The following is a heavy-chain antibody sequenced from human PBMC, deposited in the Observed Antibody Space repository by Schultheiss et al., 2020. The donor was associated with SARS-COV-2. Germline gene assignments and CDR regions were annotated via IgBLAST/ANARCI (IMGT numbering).Heavy chain of an antibody. Sequence: SETLSLTCAVSGYSINSGYYWGWIRQPPGKGLEWIGYIYYSGSTYYNPSLKSRLTMSIDKSKNQFSLKLSSVTAADTAVYYCARVALAIMPAPSNAFDMWGQGTMVTVSS. CDR2: IYYSGST. CDR3: ARVALAIMPAPSNAFDM. CDR1: GYSINSGYY. V-gene: IGHV4-38-2*01. D-gene: IGHD2-2*01. J-gene: IGHJ3*02.